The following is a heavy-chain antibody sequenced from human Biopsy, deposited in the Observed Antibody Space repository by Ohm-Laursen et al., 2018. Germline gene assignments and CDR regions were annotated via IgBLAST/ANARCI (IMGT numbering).Heavy chain of an antibody. CDR3: TREPLNGHKHFDY. V-gene: IGHV1-2*02. CDR2: INCKTGAT. Sequence: ASVKVSCKPSSYTFTDYNIHWMRQAPGQGLEWLGYINCKTGATNYAQKFQGTVTMTRDTSISKAYLALGSLRSADTAIYYCTREPLNGHKHFDYWGQGSLVTVSS. CDR1: SYTFTDYN. J-gene: IGHJ4*02. D-gene: IGHD2-8*01.